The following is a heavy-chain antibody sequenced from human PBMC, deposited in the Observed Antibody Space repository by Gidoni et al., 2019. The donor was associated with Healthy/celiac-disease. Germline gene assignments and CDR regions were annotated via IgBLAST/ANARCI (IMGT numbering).Heavy chain of an antibody. CDR1: GYGFTSYW. J-gene: IGHJ6*02. CDR3: ARSRAVAGNAGGMDV. CDR2: IDPSDSYT. Sequence: EVQLVQSGAEVKKPGESLRISCKGSGYGFTSYWISWVRQMPGKGLEWMGRIDPSDSYTNYSPSFQGHVTISADKSISTAYLQWSSLKASDTAMYYCARSRAVAGNAGGMDVWGQGTTVTVSS. D-gene: IGHD6-19*01. V-gene: IGHV5-10-1*03.